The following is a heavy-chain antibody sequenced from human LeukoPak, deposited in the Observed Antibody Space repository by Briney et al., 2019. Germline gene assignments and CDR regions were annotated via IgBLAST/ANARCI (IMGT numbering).Heavy chain of an antibody. Sequence: SETLSLTCAVYGGSFSGYYWSWIRQPPGKGLEWIGYIYYSGSTNYNPSLKSRVTISVDTSKNQFSLKLSSVTAADTAVYYCARLLYYYDSSGYYYYFDYWGQGTLVTVSS. CDR2: IYYSGST. J-gene: IGHJ4*02. CDR3: ARLLYYYDSSGYYYYFDY. V-gene: IGHV4-59*08. D-gene: IGHD3-22*01. CDR1: GGSFSGYY.